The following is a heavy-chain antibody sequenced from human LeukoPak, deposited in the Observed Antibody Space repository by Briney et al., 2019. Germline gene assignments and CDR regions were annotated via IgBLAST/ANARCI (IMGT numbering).Heavy chain of an antibody. J-gene: IGHJ4*02. Sequence: GGSLRLSCAASGFTFSSYGISWVRQAPGKGLEWASGVSGTGSNTYYLDSVKGRFTISRDNSKNTVYLQMNSLRAEDSALYYCAKWNGYADYWGRGTLVTVSS. CDR2: VSGTGSNT. CDR3: AKWNGYADY. CDR1: GFTFSSYG. D-gene: IGHD5-12*01. V-gene: IGHV3-23*01.